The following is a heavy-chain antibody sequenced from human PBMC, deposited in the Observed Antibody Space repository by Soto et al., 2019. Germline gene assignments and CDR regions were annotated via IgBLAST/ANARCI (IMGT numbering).Heavy chain of an antibody. CDR1: GGSISSGDYY. Sequence: PSETLSLTRTFSGGSISSGDYYWSWIRQPPGKGLEWIGYIYYSGSTYYNPSLKSRVTISVDTSKNQFSLKLSSVTAADTAVYYCAREMASNWFDPWGQGTLVTVSS. J-gene: IGHJ5*02. CDR2: IYYSGST. CDR3: AREMASNWFDP. V-gene: IGHV4-30-4*01.